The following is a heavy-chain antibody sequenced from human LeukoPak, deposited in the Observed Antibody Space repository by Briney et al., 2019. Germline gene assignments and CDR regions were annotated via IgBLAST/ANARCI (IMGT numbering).Heavy chain of an antibody. Sequence: PGGSLRLSCAASGFTFTNYWMIWVRQAPGKGLEWVANINEDGSEKYYVGSVEGRFAISRDNAKNSVFLQMNSLRADDTAMYSCASSSYSCSSSWGQGTLVTVSS. CDR1: GFTFTNYW. D-gene: IGHD6-6*01. J-gene: IGHJ5*02. CDR3: ASSSYSCSSS. CDR2: INEDGSEK. V-gene: IGHV3-7*01.